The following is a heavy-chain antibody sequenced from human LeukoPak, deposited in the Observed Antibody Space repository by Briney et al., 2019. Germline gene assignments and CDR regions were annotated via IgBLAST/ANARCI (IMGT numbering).Heavy chain of an antibody. CDR2: ISAYNGNT. Sequence: ASVKVSCKASGGTFSSYAISWVRQAPGQGLEWMGWISAYNGNTNYAQKLQGRVTMTTDTSTSTAYMELRSLRSDDTAVYYCARGQLDIVVVVTAEGGAFDIWGQGTMVTVSS. CDR3: ARGQLDIVVVVTAEGGAFDI. V-gene: IGHV1-18*01. CDR1: GGTFSSYA. J-gene: IGHJ3*02. D-gene: IGHD2-15*01.